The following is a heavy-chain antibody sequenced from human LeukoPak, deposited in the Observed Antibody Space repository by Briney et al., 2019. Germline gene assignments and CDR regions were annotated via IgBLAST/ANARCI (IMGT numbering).Heavy chain of an antibody. CDR3: ARGQDIVVVVAATDKFDY. D-gene: IGHD2-15*01. CDR2: IYYSGST. Sequence: SETLSLTCTVSGGSISSYYWSWIRQPPGKGLEWIGYIYYSGSTNYNPSLKSRVTISVDTSKNQFSLKLSSVTAADTAVYYCARGQDIVVVVAATDKFDYWGQGTLVTVSS. J-gene: IGHJ4*02. CDR1: GGSISSYY. V-gene: IGHV4-59*12.